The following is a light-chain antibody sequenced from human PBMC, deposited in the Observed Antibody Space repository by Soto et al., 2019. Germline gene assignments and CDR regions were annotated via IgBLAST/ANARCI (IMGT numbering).Light chain of an antibody. CDR3: QSYDSNNPVV. Sequence: FMLTQPPSVSESPGKTVTISCTRSSGNIASNYVQWYQQRPGSAPTTVIYEDNQRPSGVPNRFSGSIDSSSNSASLTISGLQTEDEADYYCQSYDSNNPVVFGGGTKLTVL. CDR2: EDN. J-gene: IGLJ2*01. V-gene: IGLV6-57*04. CDR1: SGNIASNY.